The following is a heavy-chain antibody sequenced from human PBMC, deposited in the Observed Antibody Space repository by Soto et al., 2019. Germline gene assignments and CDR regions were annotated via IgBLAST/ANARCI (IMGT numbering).Heavy chain of an antibody. Sequence: QLQESGPGLVMPSQPLSLTCTVSGASINNNDYYWSWIRQTPGKGLEWIGYVYYSGSTDYIPSLKSRLSMSIDKSQNQFTLKLNSVTAADTATYYCARMSYFYDKWYFDLWGRGTLVTVSS. CDR3: ARMSYFYDKWYFDL. J-gene: IGHJ2*01. V-gene: IGHV4-30-4*01. CDR2: VYYSGST. D-gene: IGHD3-22*01. CDR1: GASINNNDYY.